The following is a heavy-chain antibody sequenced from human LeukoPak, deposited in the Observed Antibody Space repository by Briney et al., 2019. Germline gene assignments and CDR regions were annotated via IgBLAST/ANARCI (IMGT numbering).Heavy chain of an antibody. V-gene: IGHV3-66*01. CDR2: IYSGGST. CDR3: AREGYYYAMDV. CDR1: GFTFSSYA. Sequence: GGSLRLSCAASGFTFSSYAMSWVRQAPGKGLEWVSVIYSGGSTYYADSVKGRFTISRDNSKNTLYLQMNSLRAEDTAVYYCAREGYYYAMDVWGKGTTVTVSS. J-gene: IGHJ6*04.